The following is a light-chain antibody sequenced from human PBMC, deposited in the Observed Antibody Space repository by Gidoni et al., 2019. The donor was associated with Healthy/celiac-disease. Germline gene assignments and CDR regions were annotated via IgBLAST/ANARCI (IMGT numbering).Light chain of an antibody. CDR3: QHFGN. Sequence: EIVLTQSPGTLSLSPGQSAPLSCRASQSISSSQLAWYQQKPGQAPRPLMYGASSRATGIPDRFSGSWSGTDFTLTISRLEPEDFAVYYCQHFGNFGGGTKVE. CDR2: GAS. V-gene: IGKV3-20*01. CDR1: QSISSSQ. J-gene: IGKJ4*01.